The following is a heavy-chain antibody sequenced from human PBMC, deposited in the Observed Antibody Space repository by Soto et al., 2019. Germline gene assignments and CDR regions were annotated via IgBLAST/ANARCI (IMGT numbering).Heavy chain of an antibody. CDR2: IVNSGIA. Sequence: PSEPLSLTCAVSGGSLTGQHWSWIRQPPGKGLEWIGQIVNSGIARYNPSLQSRVAISIDTSKNQFSLKLTSVTAADTAVYYCARQFSDTQFDPWGQGTLVTVSS. J-gene: IGHJ5*02. CDR1: GGSLTGQH. CDR3: ARQFSDTQFDP. D-gene: IGHD2-2*02. V-gene: IGHV4-59*08.